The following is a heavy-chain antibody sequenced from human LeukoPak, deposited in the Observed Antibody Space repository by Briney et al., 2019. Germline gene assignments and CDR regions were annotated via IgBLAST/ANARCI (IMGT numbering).Heavy chain of an antibody. Sequence: GGSLRLSCAASGFTFSRHSINWVRQAPGKGLEWVSSISSSSSYIYYADSVKGRFTISRDNAKNSLSLQMNSLRVEDTAIYYCARVRGYSGSGTFWYFDLWGRGTLVTVSS. CDR3: ARVRGYSGSGTFWYFDL. D-gene: IGHD3-10*01. CDR2: ISSSSSYI. J-gene: IGHJ2*01. CDR1: GFTFSRHS. V-gene: IGHV3-21*04.